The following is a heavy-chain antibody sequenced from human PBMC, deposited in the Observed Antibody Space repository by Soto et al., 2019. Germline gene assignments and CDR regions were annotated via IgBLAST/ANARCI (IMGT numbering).Heavy chain of an antibody. CDR3: ARGGYYDYFSGKLSHYGLDK. CDR1: GYTFIKYG. CDR2: ISPYDDKT. J-gene: IGHJ6*02. Sequence: ASVKVSCKASGYTFIKYGIAWVRQAPGQGLEWMGWISPYDDKTIYAQTFQGRVTLTADRSTRTVYLDLRSLKSNDTAVYYCARGGYYDYFSGKLSHYGLDKWGQGTSVTVSS. D-gene: IGHD3-16*01. V-gene: IGHV1-18*01.